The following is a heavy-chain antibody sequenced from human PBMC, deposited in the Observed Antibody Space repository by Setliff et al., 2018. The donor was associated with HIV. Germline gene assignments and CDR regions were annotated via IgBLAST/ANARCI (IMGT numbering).Heavy chain of an antibody. V-gene: IGHV1-24*01. Sequence: ASVKVSCKVSGYTLTELSRHWVRQAPGKGLEWMGSFDPKDGKTRYAQKFQGRVTMTEDASTDTAYMELSSLRSEDTAVYYYVTGSAARPFDYWGQGTLVTVSS. CDR2: FDPKDGKT. D-gene: IGHD6-6*01. J-gene: IGHJ4*02. CDR1: GYTLTELS. CDR3: VTGSAARPFDY.